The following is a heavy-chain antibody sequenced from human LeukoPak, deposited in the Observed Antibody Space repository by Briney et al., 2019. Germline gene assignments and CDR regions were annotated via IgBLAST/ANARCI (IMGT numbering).Heavy chain of an antibody. V-gene: IGHV4-4*02. D-gene: IGHD6-6*01. CDR1: GGSISSNNW. CDR2: IYHSGNS. Sequence: PSETLSLTCAVSGGSISSNNWWSWVRQPPGKGLGWIGEIYHSGNSNYNPSLKSRVTISVDKSKNQFSLKLSSVTAADTAVYYCARDVGARLPGYWGQGTLVTVSS. CDR3: ARDVGARLPGY. J-gene: IGHJ4*02.